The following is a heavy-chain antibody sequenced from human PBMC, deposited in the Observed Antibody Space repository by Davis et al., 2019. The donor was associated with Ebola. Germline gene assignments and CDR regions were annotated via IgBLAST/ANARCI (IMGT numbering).Heavy chain of an antibody. Sequence: PGGSLRLSCAASGFTFSSYAMHWVRQAPGKGLEWVAVISYDGSNKYYADSVKGRFTISRDNSKNTLYLQMNSLRAEDTAVYYCARGLSRILRLGESFDYWGQGTLVTVSS. V-gene: IGHV3-30-3*01. D-gene: IGHD3-16*01. CDR3: ARGLSRILRLGESFDY. CDR1: GFTFSSYA. CDR2: ISYDGSNK. J-gene: IGHJ4*02.